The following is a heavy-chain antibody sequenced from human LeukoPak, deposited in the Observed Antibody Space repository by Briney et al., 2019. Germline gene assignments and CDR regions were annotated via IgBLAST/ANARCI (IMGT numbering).Heavy chain of an antibody. Sequence: GSSVKVSRKASGGTFSSYAISWVRQAPGQGLEWMGGIIPIFGTANYAQKFQGRVTITTDESTSTAYMELSSLRSEDTAVYYCARVFGGTTISWFDPWGQGTLVTVSS. V-gene: IGHV1-69*05. CDR2: IIPIFGTA. CDR1: GGTFSSYA. CDR3: ARVFGGTTISWFDP. J-gene: IGHJ5*02. D-gene: IGHD1-7*01.